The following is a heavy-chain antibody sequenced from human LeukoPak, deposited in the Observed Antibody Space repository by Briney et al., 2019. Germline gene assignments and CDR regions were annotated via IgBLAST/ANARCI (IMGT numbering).Heavy chain of an antibody. D-gene: IGHD5-24*01. V-gene: IGHV3-30-3*02. CDR3: AKSVEMATFIFDY. CDR2: ISYDGSNK. J-gene: IGHJ4*02. CDR1: GFTFSSYA. Sequence: GGSLRLSCAASGFTFSSYAMHWVRQAPGKGLEWVAVISYDGSNKYYADSVKGRFTISRDNSKNTLYLQMNSLRAEDTAVYYCAKSVEMATFIFDYWGQGTLVTVSS.